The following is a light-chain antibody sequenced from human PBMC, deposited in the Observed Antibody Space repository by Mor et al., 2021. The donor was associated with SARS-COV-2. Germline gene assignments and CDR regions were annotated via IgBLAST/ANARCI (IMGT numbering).Light chain of an antibody. V-gene: IGKV3-20*01. Sequence: SCRASQSVGGRHLAWYQHKPGQTPRLLINGASNRAIGIPDRFSGSGSGTDFTLTISRLEPEDFAVYYCQQYSSSPSTF. J-gene: IGKJ1*01. CDR3: QQYSSSPST. CDR1: QSVGGRH. CDR2: GAS.